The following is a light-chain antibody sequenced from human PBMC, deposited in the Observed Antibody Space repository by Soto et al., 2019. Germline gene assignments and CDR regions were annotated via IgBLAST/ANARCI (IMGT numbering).Light chain of an antibody. CDR2: GGF. J-gene: IGKJ1*01. CDR3: HQYGKSPRP. V-gene: IGKV3-20*01. Sequence: IGWTQSPGTLSLSPGQRVTLSCRSSQIVTSAYLAWYHQATGQAPRFLIYGGFNRATGISDRFSGSGSGTDFTLSISKLEPGDFGVYFCHQYGKSPRPFGQGSRWIS. CDR1: QIVTSAY.